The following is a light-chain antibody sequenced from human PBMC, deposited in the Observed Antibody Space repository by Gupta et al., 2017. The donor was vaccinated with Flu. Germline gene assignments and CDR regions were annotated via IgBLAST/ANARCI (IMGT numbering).Light chain of an antibody. CDR3: MQALQTPYI. J-gene: IGKJ2*01. V-gene: IGKV2-28*01. Sequence: DIVMTQSPLSLPVTPGEPASISCRSSQSLLHSNGYNYLDWYLQKPGQSPLLLIYLGSNRASGVADKFSGSGSGTDFTLKISRVEAEDVGVYYCMQALQTPYIFGQGTKLEIK. CDR1: QSLLHSNGYNY. CDR2: LGS.